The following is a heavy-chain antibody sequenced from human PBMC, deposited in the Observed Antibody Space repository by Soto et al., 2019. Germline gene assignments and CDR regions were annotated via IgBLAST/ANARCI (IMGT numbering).Heavy chain of an antibody. V-gene: IGHV1-18*01. CDR1: GYTFTNYG. D-gene: IGHD6-13*01. CDR3: ARSRIIAAAGNYYYMDV. J-gene: IGHJ6*03. CDR2: ISAYNGNT. Sequence: QVPLVQSGAEVKKPGASVKVSCKASGYTFTNYGISWVRQAPGQGLEWMGWISAYNGNTNYAQKLQGRVTMTTDTSASTAYMELRSLRSDDTAVYYCARSRIIAAAGNYYYMDVWGKGTTVTVSS.